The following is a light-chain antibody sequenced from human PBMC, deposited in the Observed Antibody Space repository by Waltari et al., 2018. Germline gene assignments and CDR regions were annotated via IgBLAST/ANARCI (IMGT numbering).Light chain of an antibody. Sequence: DIQMTQSPSSVCASVGDRVTITWRASQGINSWLTWYQQKPGKAPKLLIYAASNLQSGVPSRFSGSGSGTDFTLTISSLQPEDFATYYCQQADSYPLTFGGGTKVEIK. J-gene: IGKJ4*01. CDR2: AAS. CDR3: QQADSYPLT. V-gene: IGKV1D-12*01. CDR1: QGINSW.